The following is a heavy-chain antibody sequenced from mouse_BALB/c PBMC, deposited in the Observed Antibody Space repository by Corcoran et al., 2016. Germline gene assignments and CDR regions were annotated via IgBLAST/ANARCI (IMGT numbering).Heavy chain of an antibody. J-gene: IGHJ2*01. CDR1: GYTFTNYG. V-gene: IGHV9-3-1*01. D-gene: IGHD2-4*01. CDR3: ARVITTLKNYFDY. Sequence: QIQLVQSGPELKKPGETVKISCKASGYTFTNYGMNWVKQAPGKGLKWMGWINTYTGEPTYADDFKGRFAFSLETSASTAYLQINNLKNEDTATYFCARVITTLKNYFDYWGQGTTLTVSS. CDR2: INTYTGEP.